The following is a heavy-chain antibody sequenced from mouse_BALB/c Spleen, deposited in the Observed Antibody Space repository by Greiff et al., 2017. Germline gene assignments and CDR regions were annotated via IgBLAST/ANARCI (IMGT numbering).Heavy chain of an antibody. J-gene: IGHJ4*01. CDR3: ARERTTAYAMDY. CDR2: ISYDGSN. Sequence: EVQRVESGPGLVKPSQSLSLTCSVTGYSITSGYYWNWIRQFPGNKLEWMGYISYDGSNNYNPSLKNRISITRDTSKNQFFLKLNSVTTEDTATYYCARERTTAYAMDYWGQGTSVTVSS. V-gene: IGHV3-6*02. CDR1: GYSITSGYY. D-gene: IGHD1-2*01.